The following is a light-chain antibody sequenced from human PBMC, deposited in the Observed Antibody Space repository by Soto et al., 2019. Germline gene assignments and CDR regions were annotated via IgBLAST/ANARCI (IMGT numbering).Light chain of an antibody. V-gene: IGKV1-39*01. CDR2: TPS. Sequence: DIQLTQSPSSLSASVGDRVTITCRASQSISTSLNWYQQKPGKAPNLLIFTPSNLESGVPSRVNGSGAGTDFTRTISSLQPEDFATYFCQQCYRRHRTFGQGTKGEIK. J-gene: IGKJ1*01. CDR3: QQCYRRHRT. CDR1: QSISTS.